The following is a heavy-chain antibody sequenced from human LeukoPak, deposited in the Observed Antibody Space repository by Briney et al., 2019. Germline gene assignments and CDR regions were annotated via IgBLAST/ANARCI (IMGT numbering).Heavy chain of an antibody. D-gene: IGHD6-13*01. CDR1: GYTFTGYN. J-gene: IGHJ4*02. V-gene: IGHV1-2*02. CDR2: INPNSGST. CDR3: ARVRYSSSWYLDH. Sequence: ASVTVSCKASGYTFTGYNMHWVRQAPGQGLEWMGWINPNSGSTNYAQKFQGRVTMTRDRSINTAYMEMSRLRYGDTAVYYCARVRYSSSWYLDHWGQGTLVTVSS.